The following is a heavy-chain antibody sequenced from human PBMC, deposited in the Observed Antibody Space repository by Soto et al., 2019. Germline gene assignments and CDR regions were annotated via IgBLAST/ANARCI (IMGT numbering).Heavy chain of an antibody. CDR1: GFTFRSYW. D-gene: IGHD2-2*01. J-gene: IGHJ3*02. CDR3: ARGLVVPAGDAFDI. Sequence: EVQLVESGGGLVQPGGSLRLSCAASGFTFRSYWMHCVRQAPGKGLVWFSRINGGGSSTSYADSVKGRFTISRDNAKNTLYLQMTGLRAEDTAVYYCARGLVVPAGDAFDIWGQGTMVTVSS. CDR2: INGGGSST. V-gene: IGHV3-74*01.